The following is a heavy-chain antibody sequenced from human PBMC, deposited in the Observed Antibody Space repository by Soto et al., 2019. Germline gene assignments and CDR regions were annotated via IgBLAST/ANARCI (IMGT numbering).Heavy chain of an antibody. V-gene: IGHV4-59*01. Sequence: QVQLQESGPGLVKPSETLSLTCTVSGGSISSYYWSWIRQPPGKGLEWIGYIYYSGSTNYNPSLKSRVTISVDTSKNQFSLKLSSVTAADTAVYYCVRGFSSTSLNYYYYYYMDVWGKGTTVTVSS. J-gene: IGHJ6*03. CDR1: GGSISSYY. D-gene: IGHD2-2*01. CDR2: IYYSGST. CDR3: VRGFSSTSLNYYYYYYMDV.